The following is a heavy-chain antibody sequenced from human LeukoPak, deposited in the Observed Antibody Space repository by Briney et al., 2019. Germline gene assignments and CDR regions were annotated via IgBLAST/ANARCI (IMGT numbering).Heavy chain of an antibody. Sequence: SETLSLTCTVSGGSISSSGYYWGWIRQPPGKGLECIGIMSYSGSTYYNPSLKSRVTMSVDTSKNHFSLKLSSVTAADTAVYYCARVGGDQVGYWGQGTLVTVSS. CDR2: MSYSGST. CDR1: GGSISSSGYY. D-gene: IGHD4-17*01. CDR3: ARVGGDQVGY. V-gene: IGHV4-39*02. J-gene: IGHJ4*02.